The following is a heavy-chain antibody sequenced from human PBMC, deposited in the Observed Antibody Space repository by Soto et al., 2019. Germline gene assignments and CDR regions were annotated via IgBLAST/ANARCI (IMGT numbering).Heavy chain of an antibody. Sequence: EVQLVESGGGLVQPGGSLRLSCEASGFTFTSYWMSWVRQAPGKGLEWVANIKEDGTSKYYADSVKGRFTVSRDNAKSSLHLQMDSLRDHDTAVYRCARLRFILTERDFDSWGQGTLVTVSS. CDR1: GFTFTSYW. V-gene: IGHV3-7*05. D-gene: IGHD3-16*01. CDR3: ARLRFILTERDFDS. J-gene: IGHJ4*02. CDR2: IKEDGTSK.